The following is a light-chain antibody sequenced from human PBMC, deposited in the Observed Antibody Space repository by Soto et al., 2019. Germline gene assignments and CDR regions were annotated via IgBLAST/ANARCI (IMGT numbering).Light chain of an antibody. CDR3: QQYGGLPRT. Sequence: EVVLTQSPGTLSLSPGERATLSCRANQSVSSNYLAWYQQKLGQAPRLLIFAASSRATGIPDRFSGSGSGTDFTLTISRLEPEDFAVYYCQQYGGLPRTFGQGTKVEIK. V-gene: IGKV3-20*01. CDR1: QSVSSNY. J-gene: IGKJ1*01. CDR2: AAS.